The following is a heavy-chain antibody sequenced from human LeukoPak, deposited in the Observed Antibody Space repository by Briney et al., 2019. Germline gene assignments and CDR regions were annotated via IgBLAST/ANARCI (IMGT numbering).Heavy chain of an antibody. CDR1: GYTFTSYG. Sequence: ASVKVSCKASGYTFTSYGISWVRQATGQGLEWMGWMNPNSGNTGYAQKFQGRVTMTRNTSISTAYMELSSLRSEDTAVYYCARVFIAAAGFYYYYYYMDVWGKGTTVTVSS. D-gene: IGHD6-13*01. CDR2: MNPNSGNT. V-gene: IGHV1-8*02. J-gene: IGHJ6*03. CDR3: ARVFIAAAGFYYYYYYMDV.